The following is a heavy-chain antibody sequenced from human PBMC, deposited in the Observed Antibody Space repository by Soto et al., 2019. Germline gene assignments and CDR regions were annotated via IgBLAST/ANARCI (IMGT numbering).Heavy chain of an antibody. CDR1: GFTFSSYS. CDR3: ARERLDHYDYYGMDV. V-gene: IGHV3-21*01. CDR2: ISSSSSYI. D-gene: IGHD6-19*01. J-gene: IGHJ6*02. Sequence: EVQLVESGGGLVKPGGSLRLSCAASGFTFSSYSMNWVRQAPGKGLEWVSSISSSSSYIYYADSVKGRFTISRDNAKNSLYLQMNSLRAEDTAVYYCARERLDHYDYYGMDVWGQGTTVTVSS.